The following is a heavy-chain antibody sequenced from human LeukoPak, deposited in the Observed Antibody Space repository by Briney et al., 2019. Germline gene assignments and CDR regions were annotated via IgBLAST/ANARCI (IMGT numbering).Heavy chain of an antibody. J-gene: IGHJ4*02. V-gene: IGHV4-4*07. CDR2: IYTSGST. Sequence: PSETLSLTCTVSGDSISSYYWSWIRQPAGKGLEWIGRIYTSGSTNYNPSLKSRVTMSVDTSKNQFSLKLSSVTAADTAVYYRATQHRTNWNDQHWSQGTLVTVSS. CDR3: ATQHRTNWNDQH. CDR1: GDSISSYY. D-gene: IGHD1-20*01.